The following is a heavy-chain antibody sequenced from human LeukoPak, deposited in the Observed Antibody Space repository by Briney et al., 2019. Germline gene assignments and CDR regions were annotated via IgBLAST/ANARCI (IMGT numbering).Heavy chain of an antibody. CDR1: GFTFSSYA. Sequence: PGRSLRLSCAASGFTFSSYAMHWVRQAPGKGLEWVAVIPYDGSNKYYADSVKGRFTISRDNSKNTLYLQMNSLRAEDTAVYYCARAKPVVVTAILDYWGQGTLVTVSS. CDR2: IPYDGSNK. CDR3: ARAKPVVVTAILDY. V-gene: IGHV3-30-3*01. J-gene: IGHJ4*02. D-gene: IGHD2-21*02.